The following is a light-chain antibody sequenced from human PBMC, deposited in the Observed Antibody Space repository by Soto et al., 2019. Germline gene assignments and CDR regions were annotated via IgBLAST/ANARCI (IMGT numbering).Light chain of an antibody. V-gene: IGKV3-20*01. CDR2: DAS. Sequence: EVVLTQSPGTLSLSPGERATLSCRASQSVSGSYLAWYQQKLGQAPRLLIFDASSRATGIPDRFSGSGSGTDVTLTISRLEPEDFAVYFCQQYGTSPLTFGGGTKVEVK. CDR3: QQYGTSPLT. J-gene: IGKJ4*01. CDR1: QSVSGSY.